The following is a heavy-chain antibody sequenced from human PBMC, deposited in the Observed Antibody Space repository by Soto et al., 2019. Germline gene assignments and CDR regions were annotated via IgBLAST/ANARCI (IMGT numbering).Heavy chain of an antibody. CDR3: AKSPILTGYYYYYYYGMDV. CDR1: GFTFSSYA. V-gene: IGHV3-23*01. CDR2: ISGSGGST. J-gene: IGHJ6*02. D-gene: IGHD3-9*01. Sequence: LRLSCAASGFTFSSYAMSWVRQAPGKGLEWVSAISGSGGSTYYADSVKGRFTISRDNSKNTLYLQMNSLRAEDTAVYYCAKSPILTGYYYYYYYGMDVWGQGTTVTVSS.